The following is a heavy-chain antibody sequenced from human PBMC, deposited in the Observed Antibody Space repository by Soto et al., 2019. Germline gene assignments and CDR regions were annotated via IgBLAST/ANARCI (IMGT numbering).Heavy chain of an antibody. CDR3: ARTLWTYYDFWSGDNWFDP. CDR2: IYYSGST. J-gene: IGHJ5*02. Sequence: SETLSLTCTVPGGSISSYYWSWIRQPPGKGLEWIGYIYYSGSTNYNPSLKSRVTISVDTSKNQFSLKLSSVTAADTAVYYCARTLWTYYDFWSGDNWFDPWGQGTLVTVPQ. D-gene: IGHD3-3*01. V-gene: IGHV4-59*08. CDR1: GGSISSYY.